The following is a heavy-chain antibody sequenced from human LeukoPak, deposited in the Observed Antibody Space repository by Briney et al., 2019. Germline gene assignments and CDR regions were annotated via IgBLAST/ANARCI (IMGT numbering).Heavy chain of an antibody. J-gene: IGHJ3*02. D-gene: IGHD6-13*01. CDR2: IYYSGST. V-gene: IGHV4-59*01. CDR3: ARAYERGIAAAHAFDI. CDR1: GGSISSYY. Sequence: ASETLSLTCTVSGGSISSYYWSWIRQPPGKGLEWIGYIYYSGSTNYNPSLKSRVTISVDTSKNQFSLKLGSVTAADTAVYYCARAYERGIAAAHAFDIWGQGTMVTVSS.